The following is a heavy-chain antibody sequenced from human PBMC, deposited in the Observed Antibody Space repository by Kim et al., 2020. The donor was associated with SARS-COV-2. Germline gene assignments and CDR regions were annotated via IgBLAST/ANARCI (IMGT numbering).Heavy chain of an antibody. J-gene: IGHJ5*02. V-gene: IGHV4-31*03. D-gene: IGHD1-26*01. CDR3: AGGGATIGWFDP. CDR2: IYYSGST. CDR1: GGSISSGGYY. Sequence: SETLSLTCTVSGGSISSGGYYWSWIRQHPGKGLEWIGYIYYSGSTYYNPSLKSRVTISVDTSKNQFSLKLSSVTAADTAVYYCAGGGATIGWFDPWGQGTLVTVSS.